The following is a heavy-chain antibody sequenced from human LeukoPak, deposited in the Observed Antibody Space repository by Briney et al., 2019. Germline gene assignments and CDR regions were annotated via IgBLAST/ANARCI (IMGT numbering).Heavy chain of an antibody. J-gene: IGHJ4*02. Sequence: PSETLSLTCTVSGASISSSNHFWDWIRQPPGKALEWIGTIFDNGTIYYTQSLKGRVTISVDTSMNQFLMNLKSLTAADTAVYYCAYTASSDLFDFWGQGTLVTVSS. CDR2: IFDNGTI. CDR3: AYTASSDLFDF. D-gene: IGHD3-16*01. V-gene: IGHV4-39*01. CDR1: GASISSSNHF.